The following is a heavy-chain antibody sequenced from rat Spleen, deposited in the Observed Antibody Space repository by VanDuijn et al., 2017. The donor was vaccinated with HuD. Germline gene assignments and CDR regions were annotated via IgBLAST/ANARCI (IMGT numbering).Heavy chain of an antibody. CDR1: GYSITRSYR. V-gene: IGHV3-3*01. J-gene: IGHJ2*01. D-gene: IGHD1-8*01. CDR2: INNAGST. Sequence: EVQLQESGPGLVKPSQSLSLTCSVTGYSITRSYRWNWIRKFPGNKLEWMGYINNAGSTTYNPSLKSRISITRDSSKNQFFLHLNSVTTEDTATYYCAREGATVDYWGQGVMVTVSS. CDR3: AREGATVDY.